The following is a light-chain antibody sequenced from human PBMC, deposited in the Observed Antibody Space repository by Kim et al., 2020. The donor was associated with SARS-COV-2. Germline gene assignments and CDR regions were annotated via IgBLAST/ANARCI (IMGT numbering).Light chain of an antibody. Sequence: DIVMTQSPDSLAVSLGERATINCKSSQSILYISDNKNYLAWYQQKLGQPPKLLIYWASTRESGVPDRFSGSGSGTDFTLTISSLQAEDVAVYYCQRYYNAFYTCGQGTKVDIK. CDR1: QSILYISDNKNY. V-gene: IGKV4-1*01. CDR3: QRYYNAFYT. CDR2: WAS. J-gene: IGKJ2*01.